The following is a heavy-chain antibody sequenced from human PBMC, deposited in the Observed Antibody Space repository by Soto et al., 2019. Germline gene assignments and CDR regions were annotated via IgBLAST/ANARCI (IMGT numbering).Heavy chain of an antibody. CDR3: ARSQPSTMVRGGDYYGMDV. CDR2: IYYSGST. V-gene: IGHV4-59*06. J-gene: IGHJ6*02. CDR1: GGSISSYY. D-gene: IGHD3-10*01. Sequence: SETLSLTCTVSGGSISSYYWSWIRQPPGKGLEWIGYIYYSGSTYYNPSLKSRVTISVDTSKNQFSLKLSSVTAADTAVYYCARSQPSTMVRGGDYYGMDVWGQGTTVTVSS.